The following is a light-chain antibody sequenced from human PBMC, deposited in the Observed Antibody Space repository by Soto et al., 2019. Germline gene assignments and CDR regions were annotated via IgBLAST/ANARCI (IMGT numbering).Light chain of an antibody. CDR1: QDISIY. CDR2: DAS. V-gene: IGKV1-33*01. Sequence: DIQMTQSPSSLSASVGDRVTITCQASQDISIYLNWYQQKPGKAPELLIYDASSLQTGVPSRFSGSGSGTDCTLTVSRLQPEDIATYYCQHYENHPMYGFGPLYTFGQGTKLEIK. J-gene: IGKJ2*01. CDR3: QHYENHPMYGFGPLYT.